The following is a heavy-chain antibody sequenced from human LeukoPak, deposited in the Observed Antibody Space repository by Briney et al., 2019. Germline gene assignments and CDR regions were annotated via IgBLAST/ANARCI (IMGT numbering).Heavy chain of an antibody. J-gene: IGHJ6*02. D-gene: IGHD3-22*01. CDR2: LYYSGST. V-gene: IGHV4-59*01. CDR1: GGSISSYY. CDR3: ARNYYDIRLGYYYNMDV. Sequence: PSETLSLTCTVSGGSISSYYWSWIRQPPGKGLEWIGYLYYSGSTNYNPSLKTRVTISVDTPKNQFSLKLSSVTAADTAVYYCARNYYDIRLGYYYNMDVWGQGTTVTVSS.